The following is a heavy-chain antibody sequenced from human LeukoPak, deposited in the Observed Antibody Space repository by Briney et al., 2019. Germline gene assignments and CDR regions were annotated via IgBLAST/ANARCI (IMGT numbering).Heavy chain of an antibody. D-gene: IGHD3-10*01. CDR1: GGSISSRSYY. CDR2: IYYSGST. Sequence: SETLSLTCTVSGGSISSRSYYWGWIRQPPGKGLGWIGSIYYSGSTYYNPSLKSRVTISVDTSKNQFSLKLSSVTAADTAVYYCARLPKGRLGDYFDYWGQGTLVTVSS. CDR3: ARLPKGRLGDYFDY. J-gene: IGHJ4*02. V-gene: IGHV4-39*01.